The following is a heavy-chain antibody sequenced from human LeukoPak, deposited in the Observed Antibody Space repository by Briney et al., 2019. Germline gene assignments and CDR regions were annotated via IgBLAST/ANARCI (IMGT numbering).Heavy chain of an antibody. CDR1: GFTVSSNT. Sequence: GGSLRLSCAASGFTVSSNTVSWVRQAPGKGLEWVSVIYSGGGTFYADSVKGRFTMSRDNSKNTLYLQMNSLRAEDSAVYYCARTLPGATPLGYWGQGTLVTVSS. CDR2: IYSGGGT. J-gene: IGHJ4*02. CDR3: ARTLPGATPLGY. D-gene: IGHD1-26*01. V-gene: IGHV3-53*01.